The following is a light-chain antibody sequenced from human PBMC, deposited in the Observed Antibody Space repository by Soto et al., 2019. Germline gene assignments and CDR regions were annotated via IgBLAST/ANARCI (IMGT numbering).Light chain of an antibody. CDR1: SSNIGRNT. Sequence: QSVLTQPPSASGTPGQRVTISCSGSSSNIGRNTVNWYQQLPGTAPKLLIYGNNQRPSGVPARISGSKSGTSASLAISGLQSEDEADYYCAAWDDSLNGHVVFGGGTKFTVL. J-gene: IGLJ2*01. CDR3: AAWDDSLNGHVV. CDR2: GNN. V-gene: IGLV1-44*01.